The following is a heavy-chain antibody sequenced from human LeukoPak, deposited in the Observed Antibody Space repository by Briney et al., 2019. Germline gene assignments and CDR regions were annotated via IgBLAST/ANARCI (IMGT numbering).Heavy chain of an antibody. CDR2: ISGSGGST. Sequence: PGGSLRLSCAASGFTFSSYAMSWVRQAPGKGLEWVSAISGSGGSTYYADSVKGRFTISRDNSKNTLYLQMNSLRAEDTAVYYCAKDTGLGGVGGGTSQDAFDVWGQGTLVTVSP. D-gene: IGHD2-15*01. CDR1: GFTFSSYA. V-gene: IGHV3-23*01. J-gene: IGHJ3*01. CDR3: AKDTGLGGVGGGTSQDAFDV.